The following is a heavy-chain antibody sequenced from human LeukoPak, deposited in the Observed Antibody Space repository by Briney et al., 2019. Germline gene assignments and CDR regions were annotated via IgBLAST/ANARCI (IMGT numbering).Heavy chain of an antibody. J-gene: IGHJ5*02. D-gene: IGHD3-10*01. V-gene: IGHV3-30*04. CDR2: ISNDGSTK. Sequence: GRSLRLSCAASGFNFDTYPMHWVRQAPGKGLEWVTVISNDGSTKYYADSVKGRFTISRDNAKNSLYLQMNSLKTEDTAVYYCTTDRGVIFWGYWFDPWGQGTLVTVSS. CDR1: GFNFDTYP. CDR3: TTDRGVIFWGYWFDP.